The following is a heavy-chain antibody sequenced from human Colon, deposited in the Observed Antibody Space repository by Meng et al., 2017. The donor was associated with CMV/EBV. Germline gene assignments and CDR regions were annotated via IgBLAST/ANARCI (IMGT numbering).Heavy chain of an antibody. CDR2: ISSSSSYI. Sequence: EVQLVESGRGLVKPGGSLRLSCAASGFTFSSYSMNWVRQAPGKGLGWVSSISSSSSYIYYADSVKGRFTISRDNAKNSLYLQMNSLRAEDTAVYYCFYYGSGSYPYWGQGTLVTVSS. V-gene: IGHV3-21*01. D-gene: IGHD3-10*01. J-gene: IGHJ4*02. CDR1: GFTFSSYS. CDR3: FYYGSGSYPY.